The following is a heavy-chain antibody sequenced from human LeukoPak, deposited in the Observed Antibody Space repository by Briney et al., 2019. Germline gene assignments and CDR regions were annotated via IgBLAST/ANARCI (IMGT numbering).Heavy chain of an antibody. J-gene: IGHJ4*02. D-gene: IGHD5-12*01. CDR3: ARPYGGYDAYFDY. CDR1: GYSLTSYW. CDR2: IYLGDAEI. Sequence: GQSRKISSKVSGYSLTSYWIGWFGQMPGKGLDWMGIIYLGDAEIRYSPSFQGRVTISADTSTSTAYLQWSSLKASDTAMYYCARPYGGYDAYFDYWGQGTLVTVSS. V-gene: IGHV5-51*01.